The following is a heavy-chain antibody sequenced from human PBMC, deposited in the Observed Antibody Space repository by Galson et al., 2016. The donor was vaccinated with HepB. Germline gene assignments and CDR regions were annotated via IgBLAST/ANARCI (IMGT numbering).Heavy chain of an antibody. CDR3: ARDLSWGTSYDQGDF. D-gene: IGHD3-16*01. Sequence: SLRLSCAAPRFTFKNYAMHWVRKAPGKGLEWVSSISSSATSTYYAESVKGRFSIAIDNARNRLYLHMKGLRVADTAVYDSARDLSWGTSYDQGDFWGQGTLVAVSS. CDR1: RFTFKNYA. CDR2: ISSSATST. J-gene: IGHJ4*02. V-gene: IGHV3-23*01.